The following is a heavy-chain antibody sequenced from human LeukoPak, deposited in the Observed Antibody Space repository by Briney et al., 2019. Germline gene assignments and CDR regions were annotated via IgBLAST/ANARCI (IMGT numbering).Heavy chain of an antibody. Sequence: GGSLRPSCAASGFTFSDYTMNWVRQAPGKGLEWVSSIGSSGAYIYYADSVKGRFTISRDNAKNSLYLQMNSLRGEDTAVYYCARGGRRFWGQGTLVTVSS. CDR2: IGSSGAYI. V-gene: IGHV3-21*06. CDR3: ARGGRRF. CDR1: GFTFSDYT. D-gene: IGHD3-16*01. J-gene: IGHJ4*02.